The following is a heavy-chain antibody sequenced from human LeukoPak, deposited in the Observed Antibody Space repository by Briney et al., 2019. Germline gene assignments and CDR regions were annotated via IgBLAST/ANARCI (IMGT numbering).Heavy chain of an antibody. CDR2: ISYDGSNK. D-gene: IGHD3-22*01. V-gene: IGHV3-30*18. J-gene: IGHJ4*02. CDR3: AKVFFGDSSGFDY. Sequence: PGGSLRLSCAASGFTFSSHGMHWVRQAPGKGLEWVAVISYDGSNKYYADSVKGRFTISRDNSKNTLYLQMNSLRAEDTAVYYCAKVFFGDSSGFDYWGQGTLVTVSS. CDR1: GFTFSSHG.